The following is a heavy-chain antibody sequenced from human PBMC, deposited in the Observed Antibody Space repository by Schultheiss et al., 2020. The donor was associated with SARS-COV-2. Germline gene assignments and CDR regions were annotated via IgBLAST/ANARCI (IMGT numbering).Heavy chain of an antibody. CDR1: GGSISSSSYY. CDR2: IYTSGST. J-gene: IGHJ4*02. Sequence: SETLSLTCTVSGGSISSSSYYWGWIRQPPGKGLEWIGRIYTSGSTNYNPSLKSRVTMSVDTSKNQFSLKLSSVTAADTAVYYCATRLGASALHLGSFYFDYWGQGTLVTVSS. V-gene: IGHV4-39*01. CDR3: ATRLGASALHLGSFYFDY. D-gene: IGHD3-16*01.